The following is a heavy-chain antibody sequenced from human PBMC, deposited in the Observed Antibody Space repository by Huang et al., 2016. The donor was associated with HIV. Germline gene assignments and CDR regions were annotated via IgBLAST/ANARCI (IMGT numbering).Heavy chain of an antibody. J-gene: IGHJ4*02. D-gene: IGHD5-12*01. V-gene: IGHV3-30*18. Sequence: QVQLVESGGGVVQPGRSLRLSCAASGFTFINYGVHLVRQAPGKGLEWVAAILYDGSYQYYSDSVKGRFTISRDDSQNTLYLQMSSLRAEDTAVYFCAKDREDSAYQLDYWGQGTRVTVSS. CDR2: ILYDGSYQ. CDR3: AKDREDSAYQLDY. CDR1: GFTFINYG.